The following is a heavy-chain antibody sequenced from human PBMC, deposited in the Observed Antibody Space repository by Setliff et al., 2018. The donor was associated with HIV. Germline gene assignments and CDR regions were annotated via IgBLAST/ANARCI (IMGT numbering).Heavy chain of an antibody. V-gene: IGHV3-23*01. CDR1: EFTFSNYA. CDR2: VSPGGGTT. Sequence: PGGSLRLSCVASEFTFSNYAMTWVRQAPGKGLEWVSSVSPGGGTTYYAGSVKGRFTISRDNSKNTLYLQLNSLRPEDTAVYYCARKGNVGGWFDPWGQGTLVTVSS. J-gene: IGHJ5*02. CDR3: ARKGNVGGWFDP. D-gene: IGHD3-16*01.